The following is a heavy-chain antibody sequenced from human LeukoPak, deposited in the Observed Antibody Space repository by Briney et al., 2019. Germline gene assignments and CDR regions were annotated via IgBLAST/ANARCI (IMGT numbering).Heavy chain of an antibody. V-gene: IGHV5-10-1*01. CDR3: ARREGDWFDP. CDR2: IDPSDSYT. Sequence: GESLKISCTGSGYSFTSYWISWVRQMPGKGLEWMGRIDPSDSYTNYSPSFQGHVTISADKSISTAYLQWSSLKASDTAMYYCARREGDWFDPWGQGTLVTVSS. CDR1: GYSFTSYW. J-gene: IGHJ5*02.